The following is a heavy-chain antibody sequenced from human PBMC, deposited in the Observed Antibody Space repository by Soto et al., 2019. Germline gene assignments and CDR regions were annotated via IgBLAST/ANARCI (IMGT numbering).Heavy chain of an antibody. Sequence: PSETLSLTCTVSGGSISSYYWSWIRQPPGKGLEWIGYVYYSGSTTYYSPSLKSRVTISVDTSKNQFSLKLSSVTAADTAVYYCARRERAAGTDWWFDPWGQGALVTVSS. J-gene: IGHJ5*02. D-gene: IGHD6-13*01. CDR2: VYYSGST. CDR3: ARRERAAGTDWWFDP. V-gene: IGHV4-59*08. CDR1: GGSISSYY.